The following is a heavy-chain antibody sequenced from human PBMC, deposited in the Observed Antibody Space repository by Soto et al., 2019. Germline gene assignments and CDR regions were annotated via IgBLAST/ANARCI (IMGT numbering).Heavy chain of an antibody. V-gene: IGHV3-53*02. J-gene: IGHJ4*02. CDR2: IYSGGST. CDR1: GFTVSSAY. Sequence: EVQLVETGGGLIQPGGSLRLSCAASGFTVSSAYMSWVRQAPGKGLEWVSVIYSGGSTYYADSLKGRFTISRDDSKNTLNLQMNSLRAEDTAVYYCARGGFAPFDYWGQGTMVTVSS. CDR3: ARGGFAPFDY.